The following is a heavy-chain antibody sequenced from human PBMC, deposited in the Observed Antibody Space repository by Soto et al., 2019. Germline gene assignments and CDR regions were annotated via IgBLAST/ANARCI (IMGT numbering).Heavy chain of an antibody. CDR1: GYTFTSYA. CDR3: ARDAGVAARRQYYYGMDV. Sequence: VASVKVSCKASGYTFTSYAMHWVRQAPGQRLEWMGWINAGNGNTKYSQKFQGRVTITRDTSASTAYMELSSLRSEDTAVYYCARDAGVAARRQYYYGMDVWGKGTTVTVAS. CDR2: INAGNGNT. V-gene: IGHV1-3*01. D-gene: IGHD6-6*01. J-gene: IGHJ6*04.